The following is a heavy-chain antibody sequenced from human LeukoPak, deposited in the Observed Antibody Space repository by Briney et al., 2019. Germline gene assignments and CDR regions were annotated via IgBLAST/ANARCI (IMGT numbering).Heavy chain of an antibody. CDR2: FYYTGST. V-gene: IGHV4-61*01. CDR1: GGSVSSGSYY. Sequence: SETLSLTCTVSGGSVSSGSYYWSWIRQPPGKGLEWIGYFYYTGSTNYNPSLKSRVTISVDTSKNQFSLKLSSVTAADTAVYYCARDGKYAEYSQDWGQGTLVTVSS. D-gene: IGHD1-1*01. J-gene: IGHJ1*01. CDR3: ARDGKYAEYSQD.